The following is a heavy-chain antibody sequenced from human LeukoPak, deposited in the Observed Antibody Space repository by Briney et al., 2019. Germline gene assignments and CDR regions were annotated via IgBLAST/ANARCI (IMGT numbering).Heavy chain of an antibody. CDR1: GFPLRNYA. CDR3: VRDFSCSGGSCPLFDY. V-gene: IGHV3-23*01. J-gene: IGHJ4*02. Sequence: GGSLRLSCAASGFPLRNYAMSWVCQAPGKGLDWVSVINENGVYTYYADSVKGRFTISRDNPENTLYLHMSSLRAEDTAIYYCVRDFSCSGGSCPLFDYWGQGTLVTVSA. D-gene: IGHD2-15*01. CDR2: INENGVYT.